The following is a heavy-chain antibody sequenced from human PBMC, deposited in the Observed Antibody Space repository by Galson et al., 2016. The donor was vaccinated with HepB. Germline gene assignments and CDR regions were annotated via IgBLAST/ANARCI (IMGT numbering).Heavy chain of an antibody. CDR2: TSSDGSNE. J-gene: IGHJ5*02. D-gene: IGHD3-3*01. CDR3: VKGGVGIAVPVDL. Sequence: SLRLSCAASGLIFSNHAMHWVRQAPGQGLEWVAVTSSDGSNEYYADSVKGRFAISRDNSKNTLYLQMNSLRPDDTAVYYCVKGGVGIAVPVDLWGQGTLVTVSS. V-gene: IGHV3-30*18. CDR1: GLIFSNHA.